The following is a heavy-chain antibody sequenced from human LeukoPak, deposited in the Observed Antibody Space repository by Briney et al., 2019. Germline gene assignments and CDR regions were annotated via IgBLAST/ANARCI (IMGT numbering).Heavy chain of an antibody. J-gene: IGHJ4*02. D-gene: IGHD6-19*01. CDR3: ARDIAVAGIGSFDY. CDR1: GFTFSSYW. CDR2: INSDGSST. Sequence: GGSLRLSCAASGFTFSSYWMHWVRQAPGKGLVWVSRINSDGSSTSYADSVKGRFTISRDNAKNSLYLQMNSLRAEDTAVYYCARDIAVAGIGSFDYWGQGTLVTVSS. V-gene: IGHV3-74*01.